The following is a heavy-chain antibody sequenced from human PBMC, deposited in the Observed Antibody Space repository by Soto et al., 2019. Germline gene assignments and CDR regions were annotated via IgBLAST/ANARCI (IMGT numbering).Heavy chain of an antibody. CDR3: ARSQTTRGFDV. D-gene: IGHD1-1*01. Sequence: DVQLAESGGGLVQPGGALRLSCVASGFTFSSYEMNWVRQAPGKGLEWVSYISSSGGTIYYADSMRGRITISRDNAQNSLYLQMNSLTADDTDVYYCARSQTTRGFDVWGQGTVVIVSS. J-gene: IGHJ3*01. V-gene: IGHV3-48*03. CDR1: GFTFSSYE. CDR2: ISSSGGTI.